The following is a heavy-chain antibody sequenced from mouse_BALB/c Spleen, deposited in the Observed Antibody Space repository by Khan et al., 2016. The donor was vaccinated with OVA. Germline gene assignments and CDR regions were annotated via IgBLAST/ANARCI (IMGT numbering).Heavy chain of an antibody. CDR1: GYSITRDYA. CDR3: CSELGRYYAMDY. D-gene: IGHD4-1*01. Sequence: EVQLQESGPGLVKPSQSLSLTCTVTGYSITRDYAWNWIRQFPGNKLEWMGYISNSGSASYNPSLKSRISITRDTSKNQFFLQLDSVTTEDTATYYWCSELGRYYAMDYWGQGTSVTVSS. V-gene: IGHV3-2*02. CDR2: ISNSGSA. J-gene: IGHJ4*01.